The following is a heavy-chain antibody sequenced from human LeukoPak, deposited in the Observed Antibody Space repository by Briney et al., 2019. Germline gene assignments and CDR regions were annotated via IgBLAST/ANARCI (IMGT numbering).Heavy chain of an antibody. J-gene: IGHJ4*02. CDR1: GVTLSTSG. CDR3: ARRTQPYYFDY. V-gene: IGHV3-30*19. CDR2: ISLEVRNK. Sequence: GPCLSLSRAASGVTLSTSGTGCARHPAGDWREWVEFISLEVRNKSQAPCVKGRFTISRDNSKNTLYLQMNSLRAEDTAVYYCARRTQPYYFDYWGQGTLFTVSS. D-gene: IGHD6-13*01.